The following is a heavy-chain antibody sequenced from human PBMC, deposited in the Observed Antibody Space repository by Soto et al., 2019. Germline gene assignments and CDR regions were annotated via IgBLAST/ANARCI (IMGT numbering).Heavy chain of an antibody. CDR2: INHSGST. CDR3: ARGPSGSPAAMEGGGDY. V-gene: IGHV4-34*01. CDR1: GGSFSGYY. J-gene: IGHJ4*02. D-gene: IGHD2-2*01. Sequence: SETLSLTCAVYGGSFSGYYWSWIRQPPGKGLEWIGEINHSGSTNYNPSLKSRVTISVDTSKNQFSLKLSSVTAADTAVYYCARGPSGSPAAMEGGGDYWGQGTLVTVSS.